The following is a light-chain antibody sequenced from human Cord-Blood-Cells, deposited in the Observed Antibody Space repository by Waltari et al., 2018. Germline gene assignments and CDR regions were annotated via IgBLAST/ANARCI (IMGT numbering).Light chain of an antibody. Sequence: QSALTQPRSVSGSPGQSVTIPCTGTSSDVGGYYHVSWYQQHPGKAPKLMIYDVSKRPSGVPDRFSGSKSGNTASLTISGLQAEDEADYYCCSYAGSYVFGTGTKVTVL. CDR3: CSYAGSYV. CDR2: DVS. V-gene: IGLV2-11*01. J-gene: IGLJ1*01. CDR1: SSDVGGYYH.